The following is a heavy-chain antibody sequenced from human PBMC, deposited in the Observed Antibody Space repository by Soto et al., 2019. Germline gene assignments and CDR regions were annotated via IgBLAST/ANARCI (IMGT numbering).Heavy chain of an antibody. CDR1: GGSIGSYY. CDR3: ARFVDYHILTGYYRGAGCFDP. J-gene: IGHJ5*01. D-gene: IGHD3-9*01. CDR2: IFYSGST. Sequence: SETLSLTCTVSGGSIGSYYWSWIRQPPGKGLEWIGYIFYSGSTNYNPSFQRRLTISVDTSKNQFSLKLSSVTAADTAVYYCARFVDYHILTGYYRGAGCFDPWGQGTLVTGSS. V-gene: IGHV4-59*01.